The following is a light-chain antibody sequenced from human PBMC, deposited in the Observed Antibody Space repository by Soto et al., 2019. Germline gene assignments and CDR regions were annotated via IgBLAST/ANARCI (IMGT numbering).Light chain of an antibody. CDR2: DAY. CDR1: QDISNY. CDR3: QQHNTWPPIT. V-gene: IGKV1-33*01. J-gene: IGKJ5*01. Sequence: DIQMTQSPSTLSASVGDGVTITCQASQDISNYLNWYQQKPEKAPKLLIYDAYNLETGVPSRFSVSGSGTDITFTISSPQPEDIAVYYCQQHNTWPPITFGQGTLLDI.